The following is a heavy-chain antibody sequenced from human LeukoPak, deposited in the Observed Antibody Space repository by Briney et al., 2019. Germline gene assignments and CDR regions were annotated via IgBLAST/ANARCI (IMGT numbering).Heavy chain of an antibody. CDR1: GGSISSGDYY. V-gene: IGHV4-30-4*01. CDR3: ASGDYYDSSGYYPNAFDI. D-gene: IGHD3-22*01. Sequence: SETLSLTCTVSGGSISSGDYYWSWIRQPPGEGLEWIGYIYYSGSTYYNPSLKSRVTISVDTSKNQFSLKLSSVSAADTAVYYCASGDYYDSSGYYPNAFDIWGQGTMVTVSS. J-gene: IGHJ3*02. CDR2: IYYSGST.